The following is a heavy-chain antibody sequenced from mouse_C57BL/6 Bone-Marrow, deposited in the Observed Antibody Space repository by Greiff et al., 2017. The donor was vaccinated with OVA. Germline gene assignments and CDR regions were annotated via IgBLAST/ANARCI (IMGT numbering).Heavy chain of an antibody. J-gene: IGHJ3*01. V-gene: IGHV5-2*01. Sequence: EVMLVESGGGLVQPGESLKLSCESNEYEFPSHDMSWVRKTPEKRLELVAAINSDGGRTYYPDTMERRFIISRDNTKKTLYLQMSSLRSEDTALYYCARQLRLVAWYAYWGQGTLVTVSA. CDR3: ARQLRLVAWYAY. CDR2: INSDGGRT. D-gene: IGHD3-2*02. CDR1: EYEFPSHD.